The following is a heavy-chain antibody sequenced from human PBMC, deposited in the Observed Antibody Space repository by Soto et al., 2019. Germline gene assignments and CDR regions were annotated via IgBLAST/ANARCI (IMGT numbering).Heavy chain of an antibody. CDR3: AKDIVVVPDYYYYGMEV. CDR1: GDSISSYY. V-gene: IGHV4-59*01. Sequence: PSETLSLTCTVSGDSISSYYWSWIRQPPGKGLEWIGYIYSSGSTNYNPSLKSRVTISVDTSKNQFSLKLSSVTAADTAVYYCAKDIVVVPDYYYYGMEVWGQGTTVTVSS. J-gene: IGHJ6*02. CDR2: IYSSGST. D-gene: IGHD2-2*01.